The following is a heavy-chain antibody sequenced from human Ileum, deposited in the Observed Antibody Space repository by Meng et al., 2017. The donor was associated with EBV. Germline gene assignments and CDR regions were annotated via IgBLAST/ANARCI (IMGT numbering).Heavy chain of an antibody. CDR1: GDSVSSISGA. V-gene: IGHV6-1*01. J-gene: IGHJ4*02. D-gene: IGHD1-26*01. CDR2: TYYRSKWNT. Sequence: QVTLQQSGPGLLKPSQTLSPTCAISGDSVSSISGAWNWIRQSPSRGLEWLGRTYYRSKWNTDYAVSVSSRITISPDTSKNQFSLQLNSVTPEDTAVYYCARGSYYFDSWGQGTLVTVSS. CDR3: ARGSYYFDS.